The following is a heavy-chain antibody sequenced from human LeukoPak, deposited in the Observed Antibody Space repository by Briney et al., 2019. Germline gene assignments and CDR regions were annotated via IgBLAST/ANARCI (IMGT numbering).Heavy chain of an antibody. Sequence: GASVKVSCKASGYTFTGYYMHWVRQAPGQGLEWMGWINPNSGGTNYAQKFQGRVTMTRDMSTSTVYMELSSLRSEDTAVYYCARDGFTIYYDSSGHTRALFDYWGQGTLVTVSS. D-gene: IGHD3-22*01. CDR3: ARDGFTIYYDSSGHTRALFDY. CDR2: INPNSGGT. CDR1: GYTFTGYY. J-gene: IGHJ4*02. V-gene: IGHV1-2*02.